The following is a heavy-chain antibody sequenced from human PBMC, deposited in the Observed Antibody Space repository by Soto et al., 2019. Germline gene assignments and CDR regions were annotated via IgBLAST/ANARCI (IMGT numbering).Heavy chain of an antibody. Sequence: QVLLQEPGPGQVRPSETLSLTCIVSGGSVGSGAYYWSWIRQPPGSALEWIGYIQYSGDTNYNSSLKSLVTISIDRSRNRFSLKLTSVTAADPAFYHCARHDYADRTFDLWGQVTKVTVSS. CDR2: IQYSGDT. CDR3: ARHDYADRTFDL. V-gene: IGHV4-61*08. D-gene: IGHD5-12*01. J-gene: IGHJ3*01. CDR1: GGSVGSGAYY.